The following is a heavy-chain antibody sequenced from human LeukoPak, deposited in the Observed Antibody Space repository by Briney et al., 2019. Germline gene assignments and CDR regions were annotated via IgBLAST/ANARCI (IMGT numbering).Heavy chain of an antibody. CDR2: INHSGST. J-gene: IGHJ5*02. CDR1: GGSFSGYY. V-gene: IGHV4-34*01. Sequence: SETLSLTCAVYGGSFSGYYWSWIRQPPGKGLEWIGEINHSGSTNYNPSLKSRVTISVDTSKNQFSLKLSSVTAADTAVYYCARTRIFGVVPTNWFDPWGQGTPVTVSS. D-gene: IGHD3-3*01. CDR3: ARTRIFGVVPTNWFDP.